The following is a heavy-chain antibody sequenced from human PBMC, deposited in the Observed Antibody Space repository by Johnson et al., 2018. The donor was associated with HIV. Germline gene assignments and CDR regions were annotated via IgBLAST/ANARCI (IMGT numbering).Heavy chain of an antibody. CDR3: AKDQVLPY. CDR1: GFTFSSYA. D-gene: IGHD2/OR15-2a*01. Sequence: QVQLVESGGGVVQPGRSLRLSCAASGFTFSSYAIHWVRQAPGKGLAWVAVISYDGSDKYYADSVKGRFTISRDNSKNTLYLQMDSLSAEDTAVYYCAKDQVLPYWGRGTVVTVSS. V-gene: IGHV3-30*04. CDR2: ISYDGSDK. J-gene: IGHJ3*01.